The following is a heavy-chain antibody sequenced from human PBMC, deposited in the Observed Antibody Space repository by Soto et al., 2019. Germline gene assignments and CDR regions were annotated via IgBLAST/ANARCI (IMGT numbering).Heavy chain of an antibody. J-gene: IGHJ3*02. CDR3: ARASSGYGFDAFYM. CDR2: MNPNSGNT. Sequence: QVQLVQSGAEVKKPGASVKVSCKASGYTFTSYNVNWARQATGQGLEWMGWMNPNSGNTGYAQKFQGRVTLTRNTSISTAYMEVSSLRSEDTAVYYCARASSGYGFDAFYMWGQGTMVTVSS. V-gene: IGHV1-8*01. CDR1: GYTFTSYN. D-gene: IGHD5-12*01.